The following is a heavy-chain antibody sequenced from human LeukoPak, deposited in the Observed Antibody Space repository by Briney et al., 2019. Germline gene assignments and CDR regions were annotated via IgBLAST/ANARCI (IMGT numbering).Heavy chain of an antibody. CDR3: ARAYYYGSGLSLYYYYYMDV. CDR1: GGSISSSSYY. J-gene: IGHJ6*03. Sequence: ETLSLTCTVSGGSISSSSYYWGWIRQPPGKGLEWVANIKQDGSEKYYVDSVKGRFTISRDNAKNSLYLQMNSLRAEDTAVYYCARAYYYGSGLSLYYYYYMDVWGKGTTVTVSS. CDR2: IKQDGSEK. D-gene: IGHD3-10*01. V-gene: IGHV3-7*04.